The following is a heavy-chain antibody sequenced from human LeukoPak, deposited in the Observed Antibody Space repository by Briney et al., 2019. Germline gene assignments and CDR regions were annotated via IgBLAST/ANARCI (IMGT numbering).Heavy chain of an antibody. CDR1: GFTFNSHS. J-gene: IGHJ4*02. CDR3: AREEGTDRGGDCYSGY. D-gene: IGHD2-21*02. V-gene: IGHV3-21*01. Sequence: PGGSLRLSCGASGFTFNSHSMNWVRQAPGKGPEWVSSISSSSSYIYYADSVKGRFTVSRDNAKNSLYLQMNSLRAEDTAVYYCAREEGTDRGGDCYSGYWGQGTLVTVSS. CDR2: ISSSSSYI.